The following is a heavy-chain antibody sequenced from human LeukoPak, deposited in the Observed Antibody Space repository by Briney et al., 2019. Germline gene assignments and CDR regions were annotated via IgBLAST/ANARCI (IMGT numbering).Heavy chain of an antibody. CDR2: INAGNGNT. Sequence: ASVKVSCKASGYTFTSYAMHWVRQAPGQRLEWMGWINAGNGNTKHSQEFQGRVTITRDTSASTAYMELSSLRSEDMAVYYCARGGPDGYFDYWGQGTLVTVSS. CDR3: ARGGPDGYFDY. CDR1: GYTFTSYA. J-gene: IGHJ4*02. V-gene: IGHV1-3*03.